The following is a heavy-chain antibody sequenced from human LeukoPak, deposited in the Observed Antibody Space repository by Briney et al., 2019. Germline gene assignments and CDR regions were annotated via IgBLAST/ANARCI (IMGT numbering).Heavy chain of an antibody. CDR1: GYSISSGYY. CDR3: ARHIPGGGSLFDY. V-gene: IGHV4-38-2*02. D-gene: IGHD1-26*01. Sequence: SETLSLTCTVSGYSISSGYYWGWIRQPPGKGLEWIVVYHVGTTDYNPSLRSRVTISVDGSKNQFSLKLSSVTAADTAVYYCARHIPGGGSLFDYWGQGTLVTVSS. CDR2: VYHVGTT. J-gene: IGHJ4*02.